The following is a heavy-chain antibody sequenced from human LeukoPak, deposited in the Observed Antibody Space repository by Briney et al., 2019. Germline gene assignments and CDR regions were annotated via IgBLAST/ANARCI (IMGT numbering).Heavy chain of an antibody. D-gene: IGHD6-13*01. J-gene: IGHJ4*02. CDR3: ARLFGAYSSSWYDY. CDR1: GGSFSGYY. CDR2: INHSGST. V-gene: IGHV4-34*01. Sequence: SETLSLTCAVYGGSFSGYYWSWIRQPPGKGLEWIGEINHSGSTNYNPSLKSRVTISVDTSKNQFSLKLSFVTAADTAVYYCARLFGAYSSSWYDYWGQGTLVTVSS.